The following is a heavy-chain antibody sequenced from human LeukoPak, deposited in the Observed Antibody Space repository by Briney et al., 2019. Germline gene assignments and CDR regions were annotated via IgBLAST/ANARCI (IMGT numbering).Heavy chain of an antibody. J-gene: IGHJ4*02. CDR2: INHSGST. V-gene: IGHV4-34*01. CDR1: GGPFSGYY. Sequence: PSETLSLTCAVYGGPFSGYYWSWIRQPPGKGLEWIGEINHSGSTNYNPSLKSRVTISVDTSKNQFSLKLSSVTAADTAVYYCARGPRATWDYWGQGTLVTVSS. D-gene: IGHD1-26*01. CDR3: ARGPRATWDY.